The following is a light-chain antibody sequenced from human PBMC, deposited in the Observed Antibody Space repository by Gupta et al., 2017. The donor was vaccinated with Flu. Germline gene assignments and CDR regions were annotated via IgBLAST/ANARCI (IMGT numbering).Light chain of an antibody. J-gene: IGKJ4*01. Sequence: DIQMTHSPSTLSAYVGDRVTITCRASQSLTSWLAWYQQKPGKAPKLLIYKASKVESGVPSRFSGRGSGTEFTLTISSRQPDDFATYYCQQEDSSSVTFGRGTKVEIK. CDR3: QQEDSSSVT. V-gene: IGKV1-5*03. CDR1: QSLTSW. CDR2: KAS.